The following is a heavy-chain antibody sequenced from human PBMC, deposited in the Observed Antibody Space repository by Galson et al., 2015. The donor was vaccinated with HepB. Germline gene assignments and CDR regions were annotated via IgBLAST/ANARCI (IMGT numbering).Heavy chain of an antibody. J-gene: IGHJ5*02. Sequence: TLSLTCAVSGGSISSGGYSWSWIRQPPGKGLEWIGYIYHSGSTYYNPSLKSRVTISVDRSKNQFSLKLSSVTAADTAVYYCARGLTQPNWFDPWGQGTLVTVSS. V-gene: IGHV4-30-2*01. CDR1: GGSISSGGYS. CDR3: ARGLTQPNWFDP. CDR2: IYHSGST.